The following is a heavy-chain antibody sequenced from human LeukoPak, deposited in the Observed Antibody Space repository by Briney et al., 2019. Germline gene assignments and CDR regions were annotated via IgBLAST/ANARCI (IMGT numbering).Heavy chain of an antibody. CDR3: TRRDSPTKWFDP. D-gene: IGHD5-18*01. CDR1: GGSITTSFY. V-gene: IGHV4-39*01. CDR2: THYSGSN. Sequence: PSETLSLTCSVSGGSITTSFYCNLLRPPPGQGLEWIGSTHYSGSNSYNPPLSSRVSMSVDTSRHQCFLRLTSVTAADTAVYYCTRRDSPTKWFDPWGQGTLVTVSS. J-gene: IGHJ5*02.